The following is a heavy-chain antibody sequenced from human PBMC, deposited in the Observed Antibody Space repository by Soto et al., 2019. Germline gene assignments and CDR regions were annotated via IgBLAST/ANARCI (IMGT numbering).Heavy chain of an antibody. D-gene: IGHD2-2*01. V-gene: IGHV1-69*13. CDR1: GGTFSSYA. CDR2: IIPIFGTA. Sequence: AASVKVSCKASGGTFSSYAISWVRQAPGQGLEWMGGIIPIFGTANYAQKFQGRVTITADESTSTAYMELSSLRSEDTAVYYCARTGYCSSTSCDAFDYWGQGTLVTVSS. CDR3: ARTGYCSSTSCDAFDY. J-gene: IGHJ4*02.